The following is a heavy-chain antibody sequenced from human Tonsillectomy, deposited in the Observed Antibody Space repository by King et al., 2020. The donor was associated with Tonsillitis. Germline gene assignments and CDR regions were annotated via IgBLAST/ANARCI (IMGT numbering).Heavy chain of an antibody. CDR3: ATTPALPGGWFDP. CDR2: IMPVFGTA. CDR1: GGSFSNYA. J-gene: IGHJ5*02. V-gene: IGHV1-69*01. D-gene: IGHD2-2*01. Sequence: VQLVESGAEVKKPGSSVKVSCKPSGGSFSNYAIGWVRQAPGQGLEWMGGIMPVFGTAKYALRFQGRLTISADGSTSTAYMELNSLTSEDTAVYYCATTPALPGGWFDPWGQGTLVTVSS.